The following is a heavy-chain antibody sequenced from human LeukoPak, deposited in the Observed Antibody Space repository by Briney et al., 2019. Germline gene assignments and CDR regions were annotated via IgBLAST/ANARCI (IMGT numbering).Heavy chain of an antibody. V-gene: IGHV3-48*03. D-gene: IGHD3-10*01. CDR3: VRGLGSGTSDY. CDR2: ISSSGSAI. Sequence: GGSLRLSCAASGFTFSSYEMNWVRQAPGKGLEWVSFISSSGSAIHYADSVRGRFTISRDNAKNTLYLQMNSLRADDTAVYYCVRGLGSGTSDYWGQGTLVTVSS. J-gene: IGHJ4*02. CDR1: GFTFSSYE.